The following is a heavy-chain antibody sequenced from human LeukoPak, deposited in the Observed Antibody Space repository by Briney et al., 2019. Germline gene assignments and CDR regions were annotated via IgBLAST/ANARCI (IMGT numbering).Heavy chain of an antibody. V-gene: IGHV1-69*05. Sequence: SVKVSCKASGGTFSSYAISWVRQAPGQGLEWMGGIIPIFGTANYAQKFQGRVTITTDESTSTAYMELSSLRSEDTAVYYCARDKGVGSGWYENWGQGTLVTVSS. D-gene: IGHD6-19*01. CDR2: IIPIFGTA. J-gene: IGHJ4*02. CDR1: GGTFSSYA. CDR3: ARDKGVGSGWYEN.